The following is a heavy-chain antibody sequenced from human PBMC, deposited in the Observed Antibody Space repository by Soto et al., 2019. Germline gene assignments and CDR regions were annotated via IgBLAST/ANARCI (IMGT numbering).Heavy chain of an antibody. V-gene: IGHV3-30-3*01. J-gene: IGHJ5*02. CDR1: GFTFSSYA. CDR2: ISYDGSNK. D-gene: IGHD6-13*01. CDR3: ARHPERIAQIGWFDP. Sequence: GGSLRLSCAASGFTFSSYAMHWVRQAPGKGLEWVAVISYDGSNKYYADSVKGRFTISRDNSKNTLYLQMNSLKTEDTAVYYCARHPERIAQIGWFDPWGQGTLVTVSS.